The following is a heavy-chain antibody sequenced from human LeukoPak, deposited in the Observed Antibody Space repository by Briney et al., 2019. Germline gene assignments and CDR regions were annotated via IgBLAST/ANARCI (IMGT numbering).Heavy chain of an antibody. J-gene: IGHJ4*02. V-gene: IGHV4-59*12. D-gene: IGHD4/OR15-4a*01. Sequence: PSETLSLTCTVSGGPIRDFYWSWIRLPPGKGLEWIGYTYYSGSTSYNPSLESRVAISVDMSKSQFSLELSSVTAADTAVYYCASLTRFDYWGQGTLVTVSS. CDR1: GGPIRDFY. CDR3: ASLTRFDY. CDR2: TYYSGST.